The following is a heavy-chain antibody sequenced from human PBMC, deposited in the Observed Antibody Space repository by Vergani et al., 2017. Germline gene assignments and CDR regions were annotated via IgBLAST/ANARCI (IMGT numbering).Heavy chain of an antibody. V-gene: IGHV3-21*01. CDR3: ARGGEQQLEQGAFDI. J-gene: IGHJ3*02. CDR2: ISSSSSYI. D-gene: IGHD6-13*01. CDR1: GFTFSSYS. Sequence: EVQLVESGGGLVKPGGSLRLSCAASGFTFSSYSMNWVRQAPGKGLEWVSSISSSSSYIYYADSVKGRFTISRDNAKNSLYLQMNSLRAEDTAGYYCARGGEQQLEQGAFDIWGQGTMVTVSS.